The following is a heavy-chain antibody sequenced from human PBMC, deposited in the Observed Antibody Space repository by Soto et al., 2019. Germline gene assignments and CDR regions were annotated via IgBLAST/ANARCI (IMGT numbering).Heavy chain of an antibody. J-gene: IGHJ4*02. CDR3: TGEVASGY. D-gene: IGHD2-8*02. Sequence: QVQLVESGGGVVQPGRSLRLSCAVSGFTVNTYGMHWVRQAPGKGLEWVAVISRDGGTKFYADSVKGRFTISRDNSRNTLCLEMNSLRGDDMAVYYCTGEVASGYWGQGTLVTISS. CDR1: GFTVNTYG. V-gene: IGHV3-30*03. CDR2: ISRDGGTK.